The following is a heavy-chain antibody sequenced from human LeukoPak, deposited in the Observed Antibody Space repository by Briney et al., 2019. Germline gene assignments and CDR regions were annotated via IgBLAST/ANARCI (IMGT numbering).Heavy chain of an antibody. CDR3: ARLSMVRGVIDY. CDR2: IYYSGST. D-gene: IGHD3-10*01. J-gene: IGHJ4*02. Sequence: SETLSLTCTVSGGSISSYYWSWIWQPPGPGLEWIGYIYYSGSTNYNPSLKRRVTISVDTSKNQFSLKLSSVTAADTAVYYCARLSMVRGVIDYWGQGTLVTVSS. CDR1: GGSISSYY. V-gene: IGHV4-59*08.